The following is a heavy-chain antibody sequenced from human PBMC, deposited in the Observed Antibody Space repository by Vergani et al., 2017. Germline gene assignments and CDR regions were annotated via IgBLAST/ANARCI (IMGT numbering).Heavy chain of an antibody. V-gene: IGHV3-66*02. J-gene: IGHJ4*02. CDR2: IYSGGST. CDR1: GFTVSSNY. D-gene: IGHD1-14*01. Sequence: EVQLVESGGGLVQPGGSLRLSCAASGFTVSSNYMSWVRQAPGKGLEWVSVIYSGGSTYYADSVKGRFTISRDNSKNTLYPQMNSLRAEDTAVYYCTTDRDPYLTHFDYWGQGTLVTVSS. CDR3: TTDRDPYLTHFDY.